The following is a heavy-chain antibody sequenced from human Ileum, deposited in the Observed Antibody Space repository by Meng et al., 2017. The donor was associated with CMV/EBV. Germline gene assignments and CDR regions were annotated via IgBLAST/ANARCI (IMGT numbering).Heavy chain of an antibody. CDR1: GFTFSNYW. Sequence: ETLSLTCVASGFTFSNYWMHWVRQVPGKGLVWVSRISSDGSSTTHADSVKGRFTISRDNAKNTLYLQMNSLRAEDTALYYCARGNYFAMDVWGQGTTVTVSS. CDR2: ISSDGSST. V-gene: IGHV3-74*03. J-gene: IGHJ6*02. CDR3: ARGNYFAMDV.